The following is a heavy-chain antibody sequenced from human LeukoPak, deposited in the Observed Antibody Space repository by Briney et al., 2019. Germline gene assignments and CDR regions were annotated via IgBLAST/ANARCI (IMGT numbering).Heavy chain of an antibody. D-gene: IGHD6-13*01. CDR2: ISGTTNSI. CDR3: ARGVPQQCWFDP. Sequence: GGSLRLSCAASGFTFSHYSMNWVRQAPGKGLEWVSSISGTTNSIYYADSVKGRFTVSRDNANNSLFLRMNSLRLEDTAVYYCARGVPQQCWFDPWGQGTLVTVSS. CDR1: GFTFSHYS. J-gene: IGHJ5*02. V-gene: IGHV3-21*01.